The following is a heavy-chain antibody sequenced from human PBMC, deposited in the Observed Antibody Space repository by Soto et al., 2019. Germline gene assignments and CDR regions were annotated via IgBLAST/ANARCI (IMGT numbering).Heavy chain of an antibody. J-gene: IGHJ3*02. CDR2: ISSSSSTI. CDR3: ARDGYYYDSSGTDAFDI. D-gene: IGHD3-22*01. V-gene: IGHV3-48*02. CDR1: GFTFSSYS. Sequence: GSLRLSCAASGFTFSSYSMNWVRQAPGKGLEWVSYISSSSSTIYYADSVKGRFTISRDNAKNSLYLQMNSPRDEDTAVYYCARDGYYYDSSGTDAFDIWGQGTMVTVSS.